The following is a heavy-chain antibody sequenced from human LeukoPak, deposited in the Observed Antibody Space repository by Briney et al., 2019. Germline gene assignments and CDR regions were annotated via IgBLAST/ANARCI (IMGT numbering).Heavy chain of an antibody. CDR2: ISSSGVST. J-gene: IGHJ4*02. Sequence: GGSLRLSCAASGFTFSSYAMHWVRQAPGKGLEHVSAISSSGVSTYYANSVKGRFTISRDNSKNTLYLQMGSLRAEDMAVYYCARVFGGHTNGFDYWGQGTLVTVSS. V-gene: IGHV3-64*01. D-gene: IGHD2-8*01. CDR1: GFTFSSYA. CDR3: ARVFGGHTNGFDY.